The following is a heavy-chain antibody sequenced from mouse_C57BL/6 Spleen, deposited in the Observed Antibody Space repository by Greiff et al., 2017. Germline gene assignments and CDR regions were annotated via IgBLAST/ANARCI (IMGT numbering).Heavy chain of an antibody. CDR1: GYSITSDY. CDR2: ISYSGST. V-gene: IGHV3-8*01. J-gene: IGHJ1*03. CDR3: ARLTDGYPWYFDV. D-gene: IGHD2-3*01. Sequence: EVQLQQSGPGLAKPSQTLYFTCSVTGYSITSDYWNWIRKFPGTKLEYMGYISYSGSTYYNPSLKSRISITRDTSKNKYYLQLSSVTTEDTATYYCARLTDGYPWYFDVWGTGTTVTVSS.